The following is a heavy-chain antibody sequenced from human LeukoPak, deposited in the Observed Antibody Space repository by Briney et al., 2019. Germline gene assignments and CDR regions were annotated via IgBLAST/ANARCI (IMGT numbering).Heavy chain of an antibody. D-gene: IGHD6-19*01. CDR3: ARLPVAGTAYYFDY. J-gene: IGHJ4*02. CDR2: INHSGST. Sequence: SETLSLTCAVYGGPFSGYYWSWIRQPPGKGLEWIGEINHSGSTNYNPSLKSRVTISVDTSKNQFSLKLSSVTAADTAVYYCARLPVAGTAYYFDYWGQGILVTVSS. V-gene: IGHV4-34*01. CDR1: GGPFSGYY.